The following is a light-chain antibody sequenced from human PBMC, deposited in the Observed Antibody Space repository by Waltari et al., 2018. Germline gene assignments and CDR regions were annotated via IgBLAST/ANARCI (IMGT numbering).Light chain of an antibody. CDR3: QQYGRSPLT. V-gene: IGKV3-20*01. J-gene: IGKJ4*01. CDR1: QCVSSNF. CDR2: GAS. Sequence: EIVLTQSPGTLSLSPGDRATLSCRASQCVSSNFLAWYQQKPGQAPRLLIYGASSRATGIPDKFSGSGSGTDFTLTINRLEPEDFAVYYCQQYGRSPLTFGGGTKVEIK.